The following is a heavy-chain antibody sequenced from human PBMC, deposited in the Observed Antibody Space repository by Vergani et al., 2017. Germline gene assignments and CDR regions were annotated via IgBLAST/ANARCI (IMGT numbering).Heavy chain of an antibody. J-gene: IGHJ4*02. D-gene: IGHD1-26*01. CDR2: IYYSGST. CDR3: ARIVGATDY. CDR1: GGSISSSSSY. V-gene: IGHV4-39*01. Sequence: QLQLQESGPGLVKPSETLSLTCTVSGGSISSSSSYWGWIRQPPGKGLEWIGGIYYSGSTNYNPSLKSRVTISVDTSKNQFSLKLSSVTAADTAVYYCARIVGATDYWGQGTLVTVSS.